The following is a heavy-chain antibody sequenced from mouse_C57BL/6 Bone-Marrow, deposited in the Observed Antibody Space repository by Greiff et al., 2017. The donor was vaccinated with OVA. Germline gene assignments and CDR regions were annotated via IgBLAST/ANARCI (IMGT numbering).Heavy chain of an antibody. CDR3: ARDADCPYYAMDY. CDR1: GFTFSDHY. CDR2: SRNKANDYTT. J-gene: IGHJ4*01. V-gene: IGHV7-1*01. Sequence: EVKLVESGGGLVQSGRSLRISCATSGFTFSDHYMEWVRQAPGKGLEWIAASRNKANDYTTEYSASVKGRFIVSRDTYQSIIYLQMKALRPEDTASYYCARDADCPYYAMDYWGQGNAVTVSS.